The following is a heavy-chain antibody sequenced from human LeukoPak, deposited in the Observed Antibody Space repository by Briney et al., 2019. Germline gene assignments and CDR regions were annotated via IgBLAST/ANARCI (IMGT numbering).Heavy chain of an antibody. V-gene: IGHV3-7*01. CDR2: IKQDGSEK. J-gene: IGHJ4*02. CDR3: ARDGEGFVVVPAASDY. Sequence: GGSLRLSCAASGFTFSSYWMSWVRQAQGKGLEWVANIKQDGSEKYYVDSVKGRFTISRDNAKNSLYLQMNSLGAEDTAVYYCARDGEGFVVVPAASDYWGQGTLVTVSS. D-gene: IGHD2-2*01. CDR1: GFTFSSYW.